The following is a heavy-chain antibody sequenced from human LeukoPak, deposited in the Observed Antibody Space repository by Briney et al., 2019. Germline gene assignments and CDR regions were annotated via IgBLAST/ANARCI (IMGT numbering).Heavy chain of an antibody. J-gene: IGHJ4*02. V-gene: IGHV4-34*01. CDR2: IYHSGGT. Sequence: PSETLSLTCAVYGGSFSGYYWSWIRQPPGKELEWIGEIYHSGGTNYNPSLKSRVTMSVDTSKNQFSLKLRSVTAADAAVYYCARLARLVWRGESMRQIRVPFDYWGQGTLVTVSS. D-gene: IGHD3-10*01. CDR3: ARLARLVWRGESMRQIRVPFDY. CDR1: GGSFSGYY.